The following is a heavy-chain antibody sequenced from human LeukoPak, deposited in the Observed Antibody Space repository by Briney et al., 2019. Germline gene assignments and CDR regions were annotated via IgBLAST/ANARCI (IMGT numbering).Heavy chain of an antibody. Sequence: GASVKVSCKASGYTFTGYYMHWVRRAPGQGLEWMGGIIPIFGTANYEQKFQGRVTITADESTSTAYMELSSLKASDTAMYYCARYGPIVATLYYFDYWGQGTLVTVSS. CDR1: GYTFTGYY. J-gene: IGHJ4*02. V-gene: IGHV1-69*13. D-gene: IGHD5-12*01. CDR3: ARYGPIVATLYYFDY. CDR2: IIPIFGTA.